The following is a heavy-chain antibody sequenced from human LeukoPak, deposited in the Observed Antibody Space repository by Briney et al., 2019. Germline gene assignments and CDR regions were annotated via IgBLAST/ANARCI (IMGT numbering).Heavy chain of an antibody. J-gene: IGHJ4*02. CDR3: ARANRSTSSCFDY. Sequence: GGSLRLSCAASGFTLSSYWMSWARHAPGKGLEWVANIRQDGSERYYVDSVKGQFTISRDNAKNSLYLQMTSLRAEDTAVYYCARANRSTSSCFDYWRQGSLVTVSS. CDR1: GFTLSSYW. CDR2: IRQDGSER. D-gene: IGHD2-2*01. V-gene: IGHV3-7*04.